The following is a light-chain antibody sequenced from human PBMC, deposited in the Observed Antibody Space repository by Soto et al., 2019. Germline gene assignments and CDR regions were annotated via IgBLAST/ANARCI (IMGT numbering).Light chain of an antibody. CDR2: SNT. V-gene: IGLV1-40*01. CDR3: QSHDSSLNSWV. CDR1: SSNIGAGYD. J-gene: IGLJ3*02. Sequence: QSVLTQPPSMSGAPGQRVTISFTGSSSNIGAGYDVHWYQLLPGTAPKLLIYSNTNRPSGVPDRFSGSKSGTSASLAITGLQAEDEADYYCQSHDSSLNSWVFGGGTKLTVL.